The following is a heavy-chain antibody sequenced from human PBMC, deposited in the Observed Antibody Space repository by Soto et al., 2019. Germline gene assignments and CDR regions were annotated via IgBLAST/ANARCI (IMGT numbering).Heavy chain of an antibody. J-gene: IGHJ4*02. CDR1: GGSISSGGYY. V-gene: IGHV4-30-4*08. CDR3: ARDRSGYDSGPHFDY. D-gene: IGHD5-12*01. CDR2: IYYSGST. Sequence: SETLSLTCTVSGGSISSGGYYWSWIRQHPGKGLEWIGYIYYSGSTYYNPSLKSRVTMSVDTSKNQFSLKLSSVTAADTAVYYCARDRSGYDSGPHFDYWGQGTLVTVSS.